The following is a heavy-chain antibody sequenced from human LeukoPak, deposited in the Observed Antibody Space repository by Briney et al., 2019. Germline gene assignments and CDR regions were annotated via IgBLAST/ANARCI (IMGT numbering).Heavy chain of an antibody. CDR2: IIPILGIA. CDR3: ASKGDSSGYKY. J-gene: IGHJ4*02. Sequence: SVKVSCKASGGTFSSYAISWVRQAPGQGLEWMGRIIPILGIANYAQKFQGRVTITADKSTSTAYMELSSLRSGDTAVYYCASKGDSSGYKYWGQGTLVTVSS. V-gene: IGHV1-69*04. D-gene: IGHD3-22*01. CDR1: GGTFSSYA.